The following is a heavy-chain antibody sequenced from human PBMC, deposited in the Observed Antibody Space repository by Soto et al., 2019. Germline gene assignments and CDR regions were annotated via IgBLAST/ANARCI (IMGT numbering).Heavy chain of an antibody. Sequence: SETLSLTCAVYGGSFSGYYWSWLRQPPGKGLEWIGEINHSGSPNYNPSLKSRVTISVDTSKNQFSLKMTSVTAADTAVYYCATANWSHHYFDPWGQGTLVTAPQ. CDR3: ATANWSHHYFDP. CDR2: INHSGSP. V-gene: IGHV4-34*01. J-gene: IGHJ5*02. D-gene: IGHD1-1*01. CDR1: GGSFSGYY.